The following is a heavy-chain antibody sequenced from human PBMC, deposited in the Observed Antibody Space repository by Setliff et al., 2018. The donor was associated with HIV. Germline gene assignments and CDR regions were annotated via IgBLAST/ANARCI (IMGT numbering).Heavy chain of an antibody. J-gene: IGHJ3*02. CDR2: MNPNSGNT. CDR3: ARRKTHSGSFHDAFDI. CDR1: GYTFTSYD. V-gene: IGHV1-8*03. D-gene: IGHD1-26*01. Sequence: ASVKVSCKASGYTFTSYDINWVRQAAGQGLEWMGWMNPNSGNTGCAQKFQGRVTITMNTSISTAYMDLSSPRSEDTAVYYCARRKTHSGSFHDAFDIWGQGTMVT.